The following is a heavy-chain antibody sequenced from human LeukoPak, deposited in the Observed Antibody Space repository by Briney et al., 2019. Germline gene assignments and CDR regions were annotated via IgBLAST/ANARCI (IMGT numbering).Heavy chain of an antibody. CDR2: ISGSGGST. CDR1: GFTFSSYA. CDR3: ARDGGHPLTSYYRAY. Sequence: GGSLRLSCAASGFTFSSYAMSRVRQAPGKGLEWVSAISGSGGSTYYADSVKGRFTISRDNSKNTLSLQLTSLRAEDTGIYFCARDGGHPLTSYYRAYWGQGTLVTVSS. J-gene: IGHJ4*02. D-gene: IGHD4-11*01. V-gene: IGHV3-23*01.